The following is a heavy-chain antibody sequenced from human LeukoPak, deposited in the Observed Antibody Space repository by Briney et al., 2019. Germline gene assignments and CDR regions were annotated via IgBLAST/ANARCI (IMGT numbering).Heavy chain of an antibody. CDR3: AREDGAAAGYFDF. D-gene: IGHD6-13*01. CDR2: MNGDGSSA. Sequence: GGSLRLSCAASGFTFSSYWMHWVRQVPGKGLVWVSRMNGDGSSAYTDSVKGRFTISRDNAKNTLYLQMNSLRAEATAVYYCAREDGAAAGYFDFWGQGTLVTVSS. J-gene: IGHJ4*02. V-gene: IGHV3-74*01. CDR1: GFTFSSYW.